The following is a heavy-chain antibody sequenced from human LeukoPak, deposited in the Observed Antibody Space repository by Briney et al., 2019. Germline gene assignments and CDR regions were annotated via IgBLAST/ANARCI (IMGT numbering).Heavy chain of an antibody. CDR3: ARDTKGGVLRGGKQYYFDY. D-gene: IGHD3-16*01. CDR1: GFTFSSYS. CDR2: ISSSSSTI. Sequence: GGSLRLSCAASGFTFSSYSMNWVRQAPGKGLEWVSYISSSSSTIYYADSVKGRFTISRDNAKNSLYLQMNSLRDEDTAVYYCARDTKGGVLRGGKQYYFDYWGQGTLVTVSS. V-gene: IGHV3-48*02. J-gene: IGHJ4*02.